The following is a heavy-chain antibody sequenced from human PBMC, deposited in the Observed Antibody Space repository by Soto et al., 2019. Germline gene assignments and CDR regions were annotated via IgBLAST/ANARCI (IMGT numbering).Heavy chain of an antibody. CDR1: GYTFTSYG. Sequence: QVQLVQSGAEVKKPGASVKVSCKASGYTFTSYGISWVRQAPGQGLEWMGWISAYNGNTNYAQKLQGRVTMTTDTSTSTADMELRSLRSDDTAVYYCARGRTPSSSGPYYYYYGMDVWGQGTTVTVSS. J-gene: IGHJ6*02. V-gene: IGHV1-18*01. CDR2: ISAYNGNT. CDR3: ARGRTPSSSGPYYYYYGMDV. D-gene: IGHD6-25*01.